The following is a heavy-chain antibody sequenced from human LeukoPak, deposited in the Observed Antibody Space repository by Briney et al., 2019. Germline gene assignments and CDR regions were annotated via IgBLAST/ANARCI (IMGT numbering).Heavy chain of an antibody. CDR1: GFTFSVYK. CDR2: ISSSGSTI. V-gene: IGHV3-11*01. D-gene: IGHD1-26*01. Sequence: GGSLRLSCAAPGFTFSVYKKRSIAQAPGKGLEWVSYISSSGSTIYYADSVKGRFTISRDNAKNSLYLQMNSLRAEDTAVYYCARDRGMYSYGYYYYYYMDVWGKGTTVTVSS. CDR3: ARDRGMYSYGYYYYYYMDV. J-gene: IGHJ6*03.